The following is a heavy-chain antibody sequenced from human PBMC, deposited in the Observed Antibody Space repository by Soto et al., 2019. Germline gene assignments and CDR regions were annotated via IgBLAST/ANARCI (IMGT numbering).Heavy chain of an antibody. V-gene: IGHV1-46*01. CDR3: ARDSSIVVDGGSCQDY. Sequence: ASVKVSCKASGYTFTSYGISWVRQAPGQGFEWMGIINPSGGSTTYAQKFQGRVTMTSDTSTSTVYMELSSLRFDDTAVYYCARDSSIVVDGGSCQDYWGQGTQVTVSS. CDR2: INPSGGST. J-gene: IGHJ4*02. D-gene: IGHD2-15*01. CDR1: GYTFTSYG.